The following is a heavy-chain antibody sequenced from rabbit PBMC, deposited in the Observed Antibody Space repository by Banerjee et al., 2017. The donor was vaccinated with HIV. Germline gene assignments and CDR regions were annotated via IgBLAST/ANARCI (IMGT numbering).Heavy chain of an antibody. CDR2: IYAGGSGST. CDR1: GFDFSSSYW. CDR3: ARYDNAGYGPFNL. Sequence: QEQLVESGGGLVQPGGSLKLSCKASGFDFSSSYWICWVRQAPGKGLEWIACIYAGGSGSTYYASWAKGRFTISKTSSTTVTLQMTSLTAADTATYFCARYDNAGYGPFNLWGQGTLVTVS. D-gene: IGHD4-2*01. V-gene: IGHV1S45*01. J-gene: IGHJ4*01.